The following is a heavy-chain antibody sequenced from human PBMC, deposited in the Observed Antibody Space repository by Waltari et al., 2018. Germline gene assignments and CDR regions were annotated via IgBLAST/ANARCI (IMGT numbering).Heavy chain of an antibody. CDR2: MSGSGGST. V-gene: IGHV3-23*01. CDR3: ARDYYYYIDV. Sequence: EVQLLESGGGLVQPGGSLRLSCAASGFTFSSYAMSWVRQAPGKGLEWVSAMSGSGGSTYYADSVKGRFTISRDNAKNSVYLQMNSVRAEDTALYYCARDYYYYIDVWGKGTTVTVSS. CDR1: GFTFSSYA. J-gene: IGHJ6*03.